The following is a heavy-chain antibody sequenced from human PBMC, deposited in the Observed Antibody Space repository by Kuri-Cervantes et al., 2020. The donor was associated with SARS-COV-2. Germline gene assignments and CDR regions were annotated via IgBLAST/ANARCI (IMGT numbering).Heavy chain of an antibody. CDR2: TRNKANSYTT. Sequence: GEALKISWAASGFTFSDHYMDWVRQAPGKGLEWVGRTRNKANSYTTEYAASVKGRFTIARDDSKNTLYLQMNSLKTEDTAVDYCTTDSYYYDSSGYYSKLYDFDYWGQGTLITVSS. CDR1: GFTFSDHY. V-gene: IGHV3-72*01. CDR3: TTDSYYYDSSGYYSKLYDFDY. J-gene: IGHJ4*02. D-gene: IGHD3-22*01.